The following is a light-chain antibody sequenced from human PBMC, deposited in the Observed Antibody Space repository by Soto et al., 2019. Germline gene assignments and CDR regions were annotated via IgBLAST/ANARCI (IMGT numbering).Light chain of an antibody. CDR1: QSIGSN. Sequence: DLQMTQSPSSLSASVRDRVTITCRASQSIGSNLNWYQQSPGKAPKLLVFAASSKPRGVPSRFSGSGSGTEFALTISSLQPDDFATYYCQQYYSYSTFGQGTRVDI. CDR3: QQYYSYST. J-gene: IGKJ1*01. V-gene: IGKV1-39*01. CDR2: AAS.